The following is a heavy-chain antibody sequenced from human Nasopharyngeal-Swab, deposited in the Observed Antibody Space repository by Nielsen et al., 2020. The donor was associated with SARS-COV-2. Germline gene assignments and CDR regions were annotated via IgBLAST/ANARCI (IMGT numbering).Heavy chain of an antibody. CDR2: ISGSGGST. D-gene: IGHD6-19*01. CDR3: AKRFQWLALPYFDY. CDR1: GFTFSIYG. J-gene: IGHJ4*02. V-gene: IGHV3-23*01. Sequence: GASLKSSCAASGFTFSIYGMSWVRQAPGKGLEWVSAISGSGGSTYYADSVKGRFTISRDNSKNTLYPLMNSLRAEDTAVYYCAKRFQWLALPYFDYWGQGTLVTVSS.